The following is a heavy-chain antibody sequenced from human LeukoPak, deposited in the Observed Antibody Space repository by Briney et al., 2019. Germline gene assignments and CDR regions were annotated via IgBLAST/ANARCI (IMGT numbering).Heavy chain of an antibody. CDR3: AKAIAAAVRFAFDI. J-gene: IGHJ3*02. D-gene: IGHD6-13*01. CDR1: GFTFDDYA. CDR2: ISWNSGSI. V-gene: IGHV3-9*01. Sequence: PGGSLRLSCAASGFTFDDYAMHWVRQAPGKGLEWVSGISWNSGSIGYADSVKGRFTISRDNAKNSLYLQMNSLRAEDTALYYCAKAIAAAVRFAFDIWGQGTTVTVSS.